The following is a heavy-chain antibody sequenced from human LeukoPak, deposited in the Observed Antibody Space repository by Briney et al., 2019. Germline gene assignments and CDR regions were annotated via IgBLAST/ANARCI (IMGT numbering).Heavy chain of an antibody. CDR2: IYYSGST. CDR3: ARYCSSTSCYGSGSKTDAFDI. J-gene: IGHJ3*02. V-gene: IGHV4-59*06. CDR1: GGSMSTYY. Sequence: SETLSLTCTVSGGSMSTYYWSWIRQPPGKGLEWIGYIYYSGSTYYNPSLKSRVTISVDTSKNQFSLKLSSVTAADTAVYYCARYCSSTSCYGSGSKTDAFDIWGQGTMVTVSS. D-gene: IGHD2-2*01.